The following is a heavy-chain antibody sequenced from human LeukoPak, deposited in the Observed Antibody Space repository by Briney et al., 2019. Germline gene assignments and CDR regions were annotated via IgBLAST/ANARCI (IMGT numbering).Heavy chain of an antibody. Sequence: PGGSLRLSCAASGFTFSSYSMNWVRQAPGKGLEWVSSISSSSSYIYYADSVKGRFTISRDNAKNSLYLQMNSLRAEDTAVYYCATPRGGPAAIHSLYAFDIWGQGTMVTVSS. CDR1: GFTFSSYS. CDR2: ISSSSSYI. V-gene: IGHV3-21*01. J-gene: IGHJ3*02. CDR3: ATPRGGPAAIHSLYAFDI. D-gene: IGHD2-2*02.